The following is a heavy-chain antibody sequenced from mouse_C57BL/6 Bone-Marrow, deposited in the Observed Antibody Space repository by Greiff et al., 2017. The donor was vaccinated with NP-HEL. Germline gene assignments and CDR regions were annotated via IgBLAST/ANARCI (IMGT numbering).Heavy chain of an antibody. CDR1: GFTFSDYY. CDR3: ARRPDGYYFAMDY. J-gene: IGHJ4*01. V-gene: IGHV5-12*01. D-gene: IGHD2-3*01. CDR2: ISNGGGST. Sequence: EVMLVESGGGLVQPGGSLKLSCAASGFTFSDYYMYWVRQTPEQRLEWVAYISNGGGSTYYPDTVKGRSTFTRDNANNTLYLQMSRLKSEDTAMYYCARRPDGYYFAMDYWGQGTSVTVSS.